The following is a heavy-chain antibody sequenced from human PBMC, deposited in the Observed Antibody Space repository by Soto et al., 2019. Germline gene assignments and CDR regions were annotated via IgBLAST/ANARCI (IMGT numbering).Heavy chain of an antibody. CDR3: ARNLVLNWFDP. D-gene: IGHD3-10*02. CDR1: GVSISSYY. V-gene: IGHV4-59*08. J-gene: IGHJ5*02. CDR2: IYYSGST. Sequence: SETLSLTCTVSGVSISSYYWSWIRQPPGKGLEWIGYIYYSGSTNYNPSLKSRVTISVDTSKNQFSLKLSSVTAADTAVYYCARNLVLNWFDPWGQGTLVTVSS.